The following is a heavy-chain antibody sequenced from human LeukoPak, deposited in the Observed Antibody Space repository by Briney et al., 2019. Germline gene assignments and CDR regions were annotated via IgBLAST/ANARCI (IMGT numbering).Heavy chain of an antibody. V-gene: IGHV3-23*01. Sequence: GGSLRLSCAASGFTFSSYAMSWVRQAPGRGLEWVSAISGSGGSTYYADSVKGRFTISRDNSKNTLYLQMNSLRAEDTAVYYCAKDPVNCSSTSCYFGGLNYFDYWGQGTLVTVSS. D-gene: IGHD2-2*01. J-gene: IGHJ4*02. CDR3: AKDPVNCSSTSCYFGGLNYFDY. CDR2: ISGSGGST. CDR1: GFTFSSYA.